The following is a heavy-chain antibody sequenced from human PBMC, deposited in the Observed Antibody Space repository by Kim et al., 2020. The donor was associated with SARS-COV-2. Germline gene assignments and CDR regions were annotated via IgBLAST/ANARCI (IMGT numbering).Heavy chain of an antibody. CDR3: AKDIHDSGSVLPYYFDY. CDR1: CFTFDTNA. Sequence: GGSLRLSCAVSCFTFDTNAISWVRQAPGRGLEWVSSISGSGTHKYYADSVKGRFTSSRDNSKNTVYLQMNRLRAEDTASYYCAKDIHDSGSVLPYYFDYWGPGTMVTVSS. V-gene: IGHV3-23*01. CDR2: ISGSGTHK. D-gene: IGHD3-10*01. J-gene: IGHJ4*02.